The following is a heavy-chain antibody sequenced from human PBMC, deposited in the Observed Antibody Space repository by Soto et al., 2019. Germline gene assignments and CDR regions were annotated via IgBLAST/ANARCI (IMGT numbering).Heavy chain of an antibody. D-gene: IGHD3-10*01. CDR2: ISGYNGNT. Sequence: QAQLVQSGAEVKKPGASVKVSCKASGYTFSSYGITWVRQAPGQGLEWMAWISGYNGNTNYAQNRQGSVTMPTDSSTNTAYMELRSLVSDDTAVYYCARDDFVVRGVYYYYGMDVWGRGTTVTVSS. CDR1: GYTFSSYG. J-gene: IGHJ6*02. CDR3: ARDDFVVRGVYYYYGMDV. V-gene: IGHV1-18*01.